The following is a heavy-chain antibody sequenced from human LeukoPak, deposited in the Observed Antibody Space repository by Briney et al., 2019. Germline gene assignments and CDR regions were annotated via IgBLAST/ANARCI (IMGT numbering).Heavy chain of an antibody. CDR1: GFTFDDYA. CDR3: AKDKAYYDFWSGPGGMDV. D-gene: IGHD3-3*01. CDR2: ISWNSGSI. V-gene: IGHV3-9*01. J-gene: IGHJ6*02. Sequence: GWSLRLSCAASGFTFDDYAMHWVRQAPGKGLEWVSGISWNSGSIGYADSVKGRFTISRDNAKNSLYLQMNSLRAEDTALYYCAKDKAYYDFWSGPGGMDVWGQGTTVTVSS.